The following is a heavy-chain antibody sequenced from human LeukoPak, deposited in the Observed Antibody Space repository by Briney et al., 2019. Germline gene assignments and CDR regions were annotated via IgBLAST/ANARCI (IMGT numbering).Heavy chain of an antibody. V-gene: IGHV4-59*01. D-gene: IGHD1-26*01. J-gene: IGHJ4*02. CDR2: IYYSGYT. CDR3: ARARSDSGRFDS. Sequence: PSETLSRTCTFSGSSISTSYWSWIRQPPGKGLEWIAYIYYSGYTNYNPSLKSRVTISIDTSKNQFSLKLSSVTAADTAVYYCARARSDSGRFDSWGQGTLVTVSS. CDR1: GSSISTSY.